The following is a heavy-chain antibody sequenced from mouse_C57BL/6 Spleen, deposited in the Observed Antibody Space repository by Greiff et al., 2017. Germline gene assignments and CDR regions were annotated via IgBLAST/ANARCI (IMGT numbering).Heavy chain of an antibody. CDR1: GYSFTGYY. CDR3: ARSGGSYFDY. D-gene: IGHD3-1*01. Sequence: EVQLQQSGPELVKPGASVKISCKASGYSFTGYYMNWVKQSPEKSLEWIGEINPSTGGTTYNQKFKAKATLTVDKSSSTAYMQLKSLTSEDSAVYYGARSGGSYFDYWGQGTTLTVSS. CDR2: INPSTGGT. J-gene: IGHJ2*01. V-gene: IGHV1-42*01.